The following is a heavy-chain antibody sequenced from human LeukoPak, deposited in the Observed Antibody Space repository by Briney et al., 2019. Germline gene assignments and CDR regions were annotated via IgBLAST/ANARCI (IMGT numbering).Heavy chain of an antibody. D-gene: IGHD6-19*01. CDR3: AREIRDSGWYYNWFDP. Sequence: GASVKVSCKASGYTFTSYYMHWVRQAPGQGLEWMGIINPSGGSTSYAQKFQGRVTMTRDTSTSTVYMELSSLRSEDTAVYYCAREIRDSGWYYNWFDPWGQGTLVTVSS. V-gene: IGHV1-46*01. CDR2: INPSGGST. CDR1: GYTFTSYY. J-gene: IGHJ5*02.